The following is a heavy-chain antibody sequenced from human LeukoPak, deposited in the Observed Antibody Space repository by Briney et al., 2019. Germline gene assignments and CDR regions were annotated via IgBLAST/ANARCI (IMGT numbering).Heavy chain of an antibody. CDR2: IYPGDSDT. CDR1: GYSFTSYW. V-gene: IGHV5-51*01. D-gene: IGHD3-10*01. CDR3: ARLTDYYPYG. Sequence: GESLTISCNGSGYSFTSYWIGWVRQMPGKGLEWMGIIYPGDSDTRYTPSFQGQVTTSAEKSISTAYLQWSSLTASATAMYCCARLTDYYPYGWGQGTLVTVSS. J-gene: IGHJ4*02.